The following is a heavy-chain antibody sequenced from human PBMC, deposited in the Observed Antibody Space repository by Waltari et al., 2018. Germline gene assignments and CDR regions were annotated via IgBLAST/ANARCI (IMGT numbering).Heavy chain of an antibody. CDR2: IRSKAYGGTT. CDR3: TRNFIVVVPAAMNP. D-gene: IGHD2-2*01. V-gene: IGHV3-49*04. Sequence: EVQLVASGGGLVQPGRSLRLSCTASGFTFGDYAMIWVRQAPGKGLEWVGFIRSKAYGGTTEYAASVKGRFTISRDDSKSIAYLQMNSLKTEDTAVYYCTRNFIVVVPAAMNPWGQGTLVTVSS. CDR1: GFTFGDYA. J-gene: IGHJ5*02.